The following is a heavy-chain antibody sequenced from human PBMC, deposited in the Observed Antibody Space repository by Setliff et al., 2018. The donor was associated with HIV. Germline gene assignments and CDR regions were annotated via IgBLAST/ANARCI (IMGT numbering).Heavy chain of an antibody. CDR3: ARDQSDWFY. V-gene: IGHV4-30-2*01. J-gene: IGHJ4*02. Sequence: SETLSLTCVVSGDSISYGGFAWSWIRQPPGKALEWIGYIYQSGSAGYNPSLKSRVIMSVDTTKNQFSLKLNSVTAADTAVYYCARDQSDWFYWGQGTLVTVSS. CDR1: GDSISYGGFA. D-gene: IGHD3-3*01. CDR2: IYQSGSA.